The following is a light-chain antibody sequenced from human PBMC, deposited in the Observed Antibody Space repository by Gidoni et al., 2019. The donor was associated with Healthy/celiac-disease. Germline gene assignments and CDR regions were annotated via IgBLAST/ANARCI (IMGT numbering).Light chain of an antibody. V-gene: IGKV3-11*01. J-gene: IGKJ5*01. Sequence: ETVLTQSPATLSLSPGERATLSCRARQSVSSYLAWYQQKPGPAPRLLIYDASNRATGIPARFSGSGSGTDFTLTISSLEPEDFAVYYCQQRSNWPITFGQGTRLEIK. CDR3: QQRSNWPIT. CDR1: QSVSSY. CDR2: DAS.